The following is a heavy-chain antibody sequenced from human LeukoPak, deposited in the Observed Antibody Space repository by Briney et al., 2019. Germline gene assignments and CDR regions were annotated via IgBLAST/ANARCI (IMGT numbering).Heavy chain of an antibody. J-gene: IGHJ5*02. CDR2: INHSGST. CDR3: ARGMYSSSWYPHKSFTFDP. CDR1: GGSFSGYY. V-gene: IGHV4-34*01. Sequence: PSETLSLTCAVYGGSFSGYYWSWIRQPPGKGLEWIGEINHSGSTNYNPSLKSRVTISVDTSKNQFSLKLSSVTAADTAVYYCARGMYSSSWYPHKSFTFDPWGQGTLVTVSS. D-gene: IGHD6-13*01.